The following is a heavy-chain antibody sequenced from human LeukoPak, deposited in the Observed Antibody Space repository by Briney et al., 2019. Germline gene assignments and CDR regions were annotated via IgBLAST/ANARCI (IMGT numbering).Heavy chain of an antibody. V-gene: IGHV1-46*01. J-gene: IGHJ4*02. CDR1: GYTFTSYY. CDR2: INPSGGST. D-gene: IGHD3-10*01. CDR3: AKDIWFGELTNY. Sequence: ASVKVSCKASGYTFTSYYMHWVRQAPGQGLEWMGIINPSGGSTSYAQKFQGRVTMTRDTSTSTVYMELSSLRSEDTAVYYCAKDIWFGELTNYWGQGTLVTVSS.